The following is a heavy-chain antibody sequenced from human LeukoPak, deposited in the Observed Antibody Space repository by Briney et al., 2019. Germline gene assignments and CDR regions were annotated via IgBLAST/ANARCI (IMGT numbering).Heavy chain of an antibody. Sequence: TSESLSLTCTVSGGSISTYYWSWIRQPAGKGLEWIGRIYSGSTNYNPSLKNRVTMSVDTSKNQFSLKLSSVTAADTAIYYCARVPGGATWRIDYWGQGTLVTVSS. CDR3: ARVPGGATWRIDY. D-gene: IGHD3-16*01. CDR2: IYSGST. CDR1: GGSISTYY. V-gene: IGHV4-4*07. J-gene: IGHJ4*02.